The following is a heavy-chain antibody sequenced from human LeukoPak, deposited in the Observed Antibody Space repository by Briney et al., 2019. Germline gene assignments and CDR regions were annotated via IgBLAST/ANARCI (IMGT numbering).Heavy chain of an antibody. CDR3: ARDRAVAGGKYYFDY. CDR2: IKPDGSEK. Sequence: GGSLRLSCAASGFTFSNNWMSWVRQAPGKGLEWVANIKPDGSEKYFVDSVKGRFTISRDNAKNSLYLQMNSLRAEDTAVYYCARDRAVAGGKYYFDYWGQGTLVTVS. D-gene: IGHD6-19*01. V-gene: IGHV3-7*01. J-gene: IGHJ4*02. CDR1: GFTFSNNW.